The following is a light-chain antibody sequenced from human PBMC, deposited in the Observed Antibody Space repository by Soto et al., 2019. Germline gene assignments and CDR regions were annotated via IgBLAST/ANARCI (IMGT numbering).Light chain of an antibody. V-gene: IGKV3-20*01. Sequence: DTVLTQSPGTLSLSPGERATLSCRASQSVSSSYLAWYQQKPGQAPRLLIYATSSRATGIPDRFSGSGSGTEFTLTIRRLEPEDFAVYYCQQYGSSPSMYTFGQGTKLEIK. CDR2: ATS. J-gene: IGKJ2*01. CDR1: QSVSSSY. CDR3: QQYGSSPSMYT.